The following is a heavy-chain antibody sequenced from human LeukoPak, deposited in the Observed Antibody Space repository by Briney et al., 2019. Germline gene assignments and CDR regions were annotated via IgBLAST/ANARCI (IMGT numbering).Heavy chain of an antibody. J-gene: IGHJ4*02. CDR3: ARGGQKRFDL. D-gene: IGHD2-15*01. CDR1: GFTFGETT. Sequence: GSLRLSCEGSGFTFGETTMSWVRQVPGKGLEWVARIKEDRSDIYYVDSVRGRFTISRDNAKKSLWLQMSSLRAEDTAVYYCARGGQKRFDLWGQGNLVTVSS. CDR2: IKEDRSDI. V-gene: IGHV3-7*01.